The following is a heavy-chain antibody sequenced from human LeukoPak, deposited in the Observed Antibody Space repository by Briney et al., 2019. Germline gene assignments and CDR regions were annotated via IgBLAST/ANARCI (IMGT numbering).Heavy chain of an antibody. CDR1: GYTFNDHS. CDR2: ISPNSGDT. CDR3: ARAYDFPDY. D-gene: IGHD3-3*01. V-gene: IGHV1-2*02. Sequence: ASVKVSCKASGYTFNDHSIHWVRQAPGQGLEWMGWISPNSGDTKYAQQFQGRVTMTRDTSISTAYMELSRLRSDDTAVYYCARAYDFPDYWGQGTLVTVSP. J-gene: IGHJ4*02.